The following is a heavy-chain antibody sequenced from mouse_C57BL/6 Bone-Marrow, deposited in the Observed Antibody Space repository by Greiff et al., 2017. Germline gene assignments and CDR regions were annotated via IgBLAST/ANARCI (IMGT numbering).Heavy chain of an antibody. D-gene: IGHD1-1*01. CDR1: GYTFTSYW. V-gene: IGHV1-55*01. CDR2: IYPGSGST. CDR3: ARSFTTVVIDY. J-gene: IGHJ2*01. Sequence: QVQLQQPGAELVKPGASVKMSCKASGYTFTSYWITWVKQRPGQGLEWIGDIYPGSGSTNYNEKFKSKATLTVDTSSSTAYMQLSSLTYEDSAVYYCARSFTTVVIDYWGQGTTLTVSS.